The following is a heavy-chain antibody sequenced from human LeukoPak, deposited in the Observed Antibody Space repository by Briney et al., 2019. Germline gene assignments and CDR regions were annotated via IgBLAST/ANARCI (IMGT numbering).Heavy chain of an antibody. CDR1: GFTFSSYG. J-gene: IGHJ4*02. CDR2: ISYDGSNK. D-gene: IGHD3-9*01. CDR3: AKEYDDILTGYSGGFDY. V-gene: IGHV3-30*18. Sequence: GGSLRLSCAASGFTFSSYGMHWVRQAPGKGLEWVAVISYDGSNKYYADSVKGRFTISRDNSKNTLYLQMNSLRAEDTAVYYCAKEYDDILTGYSGGFDYWGPGTLVTVSS.